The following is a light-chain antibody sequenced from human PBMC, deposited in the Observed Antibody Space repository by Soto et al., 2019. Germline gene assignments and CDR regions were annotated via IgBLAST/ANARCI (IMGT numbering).Light chain of an antibody. CDR3: QSYDGNNVI. J-gene: IGLJ2*01. CDR2: EDK. Sequence: NFMLTQPHSVSESPGKTVIISCTRRSGSIASNYVQWYQQRPGRAPTTVMYEDKERPSGVPDRFSGSIDSSSNSASLTISGLTTEDEADDSGQSYDGNNVIFGGGTKLTVL. CDR1: SGSIASNY. V-gene: IGLV6-57*04.